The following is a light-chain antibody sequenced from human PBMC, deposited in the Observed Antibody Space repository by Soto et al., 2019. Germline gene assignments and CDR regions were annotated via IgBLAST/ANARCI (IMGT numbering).Light chain of an antibody. CDR3: QQRSNWPLFT. V-gene: IGKV3-11*01. CDR1: QSVSSY. J-gene: IGKJ3*01. CDR2: AAS. Sequence: EIVLTQSPATLSLSPGARATLSCRASQSVSSYLAWYQQKPGQAPRLLIYAASNRATGIPARFSGSGSGTDFTLTIISLEHEDVAVYYCQQRSNWPLFTFGPGTKVDIK.